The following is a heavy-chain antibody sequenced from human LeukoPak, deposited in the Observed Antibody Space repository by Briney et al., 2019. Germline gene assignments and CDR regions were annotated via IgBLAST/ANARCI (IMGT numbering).Heavy chain of an antibody. CDR1: GFTFISYE. D-gene: IGHD3-22*01. J-gene: IGHJ4*02. Sequence: GRSLRLSCAASGFTFISYEINWVGHAPGLWLAWVSYISSSGSTIYYADSVKGRFTISRDNAKNSLYLQMSSLRADDTAVYYCARDQVSSGYSDYWGQGTLVTVSS. CDR2: ISSSGSTI. V-gene: IGHV3-48*03. CDR3: ARDQVSSGYSDY.